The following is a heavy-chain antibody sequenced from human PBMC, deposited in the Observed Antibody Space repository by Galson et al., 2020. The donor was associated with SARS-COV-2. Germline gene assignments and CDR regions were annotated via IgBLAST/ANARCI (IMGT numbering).Heavy chain of an antibody. V-gene: IGHV3-33*01. CDR2: IWYDGSNK. J-gene: IGHJ4*02. Sequence: QLGESLKIHCPASGFTYSSYGMHWVRQAPGKGLEWVAVIWYDGSNKYYAESVKGRFTISIDNSKNTLYLQMNSLRAEDTAVYYCARDLRFGEVFPVDYWGQGTLVTVSS. CDR1: GFTYSSYG. D-gene: IGHD3-10*01. CDR3: ARDLRFGEVFPVDY.